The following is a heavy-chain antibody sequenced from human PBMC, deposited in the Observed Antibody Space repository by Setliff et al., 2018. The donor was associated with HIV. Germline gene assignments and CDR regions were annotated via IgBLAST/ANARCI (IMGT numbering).Heavy chain of an antibody. V-gene: IGHV3-48*01. CDR2: ISSKRTSI. D-gene: IGHD6-13*01. CDR3: ARDCRVGWVFTYGMDV. Sequence: GGSLRLSCEASGFSFDDYCMNWVRQAPGKGLEWVSYISSKRTSIYYADSVKGRFTISRDNSKNTLFLQMNSLRPEDTAVYYCARDCRVGWVFTYGMDVWGQGTLVTVSS. CDR1: GFSFDDYC. J-gene: IGHJ6*02.